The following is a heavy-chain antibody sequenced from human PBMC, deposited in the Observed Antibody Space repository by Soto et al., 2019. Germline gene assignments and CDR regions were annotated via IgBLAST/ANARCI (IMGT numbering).Heavy chain of an antibody. CDR1: GFTFSSYA. V-gene: IGHV3-30-3*01. CDR3: ARSVHRAVAGSGIDS. Sequence: QVQLVESGGGVVQPGRSLRLSCAASGFTFSSYAMHWVRQAPGKGLEWVAVMSYDGSKIYYAYSVKRRFTISRDNSKNTIYLQMIRLIVEDTAVYYCARSVHRAVAGSGIDSWGQGTLVTVSS. J-gene: IGHJ4*02. D-gene: IGHD6-19*01. CDR2: MSYDGSKI.